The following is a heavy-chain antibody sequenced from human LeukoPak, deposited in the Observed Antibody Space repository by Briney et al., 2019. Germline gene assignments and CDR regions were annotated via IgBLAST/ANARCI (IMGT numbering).Heavy chain of an antibody. J-gene: IGHJ3*02. Sequence: PSETLSLTCTVSGGSISSYYWSWIRQPAAKGLEWIGRIYTSGSTNYHPSLRGRVTMSVDTSQNQFSLKLSSVTAADTAVYYCARVLYSSGWFDAFDIWGQGTMVTVSS. CDR1: GGSISSYY. D-gene: IGHD6-19*01. V-gene: IGHV4-4*07. CDR3: ARVLYSSGWFDAFDI. CDR2: IYTSGST.